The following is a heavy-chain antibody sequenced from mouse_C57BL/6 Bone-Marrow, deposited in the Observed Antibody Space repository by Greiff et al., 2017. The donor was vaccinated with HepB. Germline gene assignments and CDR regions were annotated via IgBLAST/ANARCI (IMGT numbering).Heavy chain of an antibody. Sequence: EVKLVESGGGLVKPGGSLKLSCAASGFTFSSYAMSWVRQTPEKRLEWVATISDGGSYTYYPDNVKGRFTISRDNAKNNLYLQMSHLKSEDTAMYYCARVLRGAWFAYWGQGTLVTVSA. J-gene: IGHJ3*01. D-gene: IGHD1-1*01. CDR3: ARVLRGAWFAY. V-gene: IGHV5-4*03. CDR1: GFTFSSYA. CDR2: ISDGGSYT.